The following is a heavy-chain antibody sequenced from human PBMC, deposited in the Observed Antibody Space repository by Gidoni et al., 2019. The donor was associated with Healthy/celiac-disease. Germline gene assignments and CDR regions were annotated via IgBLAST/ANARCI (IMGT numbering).Heavy chain of an antibody. CDR2: ISSSSSYI. Sequence: EVQLVESGGGLVKPGGSLRLSCADSGFTFSSYSMNCVRQAPGKGLECVLSISSSSSYIYYAASVNGRFTISRDNAKKSLYLQMNSLRAEDTAVYYCARGKNTAMATGWYFDLWGRGTLVTVSS. J-gene: IGHJ2*01. CDR1: GFTFSSYS. D-gene: IGHD5-18*01. V-gene: IGHV3-21*01. CDR3: ARGKNTAMATGWYFDL.